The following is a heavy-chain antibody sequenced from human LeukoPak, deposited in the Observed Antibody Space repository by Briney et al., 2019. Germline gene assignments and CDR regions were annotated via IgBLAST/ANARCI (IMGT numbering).Heavy chain of an antibody. D-gene: IGHD2-15*01. J-gene: IGHJ6*03. Sequence: GASVKVSCKVSGYTLTELSTHWVRQAPGKGLEWMGGFDPEDGETIYAQKFQGRVTMTEDTSTDTAYMELSSLRSEDTAVYYCATYGGNCSGGSCYHLSYMDVWGKGTTVTVSS. CDR2: FDPEDGET. CDR1: GYTLTELS. CDR3: ATYGGNCSGGSCYHLSYMDV. V-gene: IGHV1-24*01.